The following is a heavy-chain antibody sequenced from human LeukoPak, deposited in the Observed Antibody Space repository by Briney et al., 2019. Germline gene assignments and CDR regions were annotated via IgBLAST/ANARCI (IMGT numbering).Heavy chain of an antibody. V-gene: IGHV3-23*01. J-gene: IGHJ4*02. CDR2: ISGSGGST. CDR3: ARTPWGYYYDSSGSELRVY. Sequence: PGGSLRLSCAASGFTFSSHAMSWVRQAPGKGLEWVSAISGSGGSTYYADSVKGRFTISRDNSKNTLYLQMNSLRAEDTAVYYCARTPWGYYYDSSGSELRVYWGQGTLVTVSS. CDR1: GFTFSSHA. D-gene: IGHD3-22*01.